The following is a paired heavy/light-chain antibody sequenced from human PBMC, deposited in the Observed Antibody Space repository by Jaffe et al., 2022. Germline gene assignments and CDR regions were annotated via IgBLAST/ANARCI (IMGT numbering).Light chain of an antibody. Sequence: EIVMMQSPATLSVSPGERATLSCRASQSVSSNLAWYQQKPGQAPRLLIYGASTRATGIPARFSGSGSGTEFTLTISSLQSEDFAVYYCQQYNNWPPRLTFGGGTKVEIK. CDR1: QSVSSN. V-gene: IGKV3D-15*01. CDR3: QQYNNWPPRLT. J-gene: IGKJ4*01. CDR2: GAS.
Heavy chain of an antibody. CDR3: ARGYCSSTSCYSGHYMDV. D-gene: IGHD2-2*01. Sequence: QVQLVQSGAEVKKPGSSVKVSCKASGGTFSSYAISWVRQAPGQGLEWMGGIIPIFGTANYAQKFQGRVTITTDESTSTAYMELSSLRSEDTAVYYCARGYCSSTSCYSGHYMDVWGKGTTVTVSS. J-gene: IGHJ6*03. V-gene: IGHV1-69*05. CDR1: GGTFSSYA. CDR2: IIPIFGTA.